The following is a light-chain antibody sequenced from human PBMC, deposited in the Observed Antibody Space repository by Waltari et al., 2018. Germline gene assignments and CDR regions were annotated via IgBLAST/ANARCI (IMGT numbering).Light chain of an antibody. Sequence: QSALTQPASVSGSPGQSITISCTGTSSDIGGYNSVSWYQHHPGKAPKLRIYEVSYRPSGVSPRFAGSKSGNTASLTSSGLQAEDEADYYCSSDSSISTVIFAAGTKLTVL. CDR3: SSDSSISTVI. V-gene: IGLV2-14*01. CDR2: EVS. CDR1: SSDIGGYNS. J-gene: IGLJ2*01.